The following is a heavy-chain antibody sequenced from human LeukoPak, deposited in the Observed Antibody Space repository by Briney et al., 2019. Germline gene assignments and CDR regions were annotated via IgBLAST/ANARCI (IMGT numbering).Heavy chain of an antibody. V-gene: IGHV3-30*04. D-gene: IGHD4-17*01. J-gene: IGHJ4*02. Sequence: GGSLRLSCTASGVTLSNYAMHWVRRPPGRGLEWVAVISFDGTNKYHGDSVEGRFSVSRDNSKNTLYLQMDSLRPDDTAIYYCATDYGDYEPIDYWGQGTLVTVSS. CDR3: ATDYGDYEPIDY. CDR1: GVTLSNYA. CDR2: ISFDGTNK.